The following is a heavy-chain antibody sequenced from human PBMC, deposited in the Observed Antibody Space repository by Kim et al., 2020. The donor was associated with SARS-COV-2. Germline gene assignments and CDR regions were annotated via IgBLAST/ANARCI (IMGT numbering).Heavy chain of an antibody. J-gene: IGHJ5*02. CDR3: ASRAYCTVGSCYSLLWFDP. CDR1: GASITISNW. V-gene: IGHV4-4*02. Sequence: SETLSLTCAVSGASITISNWWRWVRQSPGKGLEWIGEIHHTGVTNYNPSLESRVTMSVDKSKNLFSLKLSSVTAADTALYYCASRAYCTVGSCYSLLWFDPWGQGTRVTVSS. CDR2: IHHTGVT. D-gene: IGHD2-15*01.